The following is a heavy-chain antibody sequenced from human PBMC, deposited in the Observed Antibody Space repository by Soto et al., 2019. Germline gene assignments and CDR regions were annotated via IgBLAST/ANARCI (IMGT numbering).Heavy chain of an antibody. J-gene: IGHJ3*02. V-gene: IGHV3-23*01. CDR1: GFTFSSYA. CDR2: ISGSGGST. D-gene: IGHD3-10*01. CDR3: AKDKRARGAFDT. Sequence: GSLRLSCAASGFTFSSYAMSWVRQAPGKGLEWVSAISGSGGSTYYADSVKGRFTISRDNSKNTLYLQMNSLRAEDTAVYYCAKDKRARGAFDTWGQGKMVTVSS.